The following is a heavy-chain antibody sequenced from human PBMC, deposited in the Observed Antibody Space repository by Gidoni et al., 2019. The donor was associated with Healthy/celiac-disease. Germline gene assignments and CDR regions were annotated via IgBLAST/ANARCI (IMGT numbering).Heavy chain of an antibody. CDR2: ISSSSSYI. J-gene: IGHJ4*02. D-gene: IGHD2-2*02. CDR3: ARDQRSGAVPAAIGLDY. Sequence: EVQLVESGGGLVTPGGSLRLSCAASGFTFSRYSMNWVRQAPGKGLEWVSSISSSSSYIYYADSVKGRFTISRDNAKNSLYLQMNSLRAEDTAVYYCARDQRSGAVPAAIGLDYWGQGTLVTVSS. V-gene: IGHV3-21*01. CDR1: GFTFSRYS.